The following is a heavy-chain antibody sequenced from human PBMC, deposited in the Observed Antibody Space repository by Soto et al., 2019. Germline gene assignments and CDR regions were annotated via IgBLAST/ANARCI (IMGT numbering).Heavy chain of an antibody. CDR3: AKSGPQTVPVTAKTPFDY. J-gene: IGHJ4*02. D-gene: IGHD2-21*02. CDR1: GVSFEAYT. CDR2: IKGSGPDT. Sequence: EVQLLQSGGGSVQRGGSLTLSCVGSGVSFEAYTMAWVRQAPGKGVEWVSDIKGSGPDTYYADSVKGRFTISRDTSRKILYLEMNGLRIDDSGIYFCAKSGPQTVPVTAKTPFDYWGQGALVSVSS. V-gene: IGHV3-23*01.